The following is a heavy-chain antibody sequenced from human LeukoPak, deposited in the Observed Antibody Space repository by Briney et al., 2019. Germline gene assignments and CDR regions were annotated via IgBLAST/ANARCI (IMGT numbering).Heavy chain of an antibody. CDR3: ARFYYDSSGRLDY. CDR2: INPNSGGT. D-gene: IGHD3-22*01. Sequence: ASVKVSCKASGYSFTDYLMHWVRQAPGQGLEWMGWINPNSGGTKYAQKFQGRVTMTRDTSISTAYMEVSRVRSDDTAVYYCARFYYDSSGRLDYWGQGTLVTVSS. V-gene: IGHV1-2*02. J-gene: IGHJ4*02. CDR1: GYSFTDYL.